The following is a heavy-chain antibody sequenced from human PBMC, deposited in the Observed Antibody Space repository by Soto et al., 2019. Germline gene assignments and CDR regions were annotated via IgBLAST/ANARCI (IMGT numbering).Heavy chain of an antibody. V-gene: IGHV1-8*01. D-gene: IGHD3-3*01. J-gene: IGHJ6*02. Sequence: QVQLVQSGAEVKKPGASVKVSCKASGYTFTSYDINWVRQATGQVLEWMGWMNPNSGNTGYAQKYQRRGTMTRKNSICTAYMELSSLRSEDTAVYYCARGARGVSFWSGKYYYYGMDVWGQGTTVTVSS. CDR1: GYTFTSYD. CDR3: ARGARGVSFWSGKYYYYGMDV. CDR2: MNPNSGNT.